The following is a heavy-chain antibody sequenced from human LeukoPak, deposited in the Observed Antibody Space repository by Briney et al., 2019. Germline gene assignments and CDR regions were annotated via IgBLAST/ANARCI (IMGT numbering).Heavy chain of an antibody. J-gene: IGHJ2*01. CDR1: GFTFSSYA. V-gene: IGHV3-23*01. D-gene: IGHD1/OR15-1a*01. Sequence: GGSLRLSCAASGFTFSSYAMSRVRQAPGKGLEWVSAISGSGGSTYHADSVKGRFTISRDNSKNTLYLQMNSLRAEDTAVYYCAKKRVITTPTAIDWYFDLWGRGTLLTVSS. CDR2: ISGSGGST. CDR3: AKKRVITTPTAIDWYFDL.